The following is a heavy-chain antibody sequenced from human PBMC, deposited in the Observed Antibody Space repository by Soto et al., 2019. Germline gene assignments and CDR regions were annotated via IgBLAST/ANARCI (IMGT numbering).Heavy chain of an antibody. CDR3: PRDLLGDSSGWYPSHFDY. CDR2: IIPILGIA. J-gene: IGHJ4*02. CDR1: GGTFSSYT. V-gene: IGHV1-69*02. Sequence: QVQLVQSGAEVKKPGSSVKVSCKASGGTFSSYTISWVRQAPGQGLEWMGRIIPILGIANYAQKFQGRVTIPAEXXTXKXIMELSSLRSEDTAVYYCPRDLLGDSSGWYPSHFDYWGQGTLVTVSS. D-gene: IGHD6-19*01.